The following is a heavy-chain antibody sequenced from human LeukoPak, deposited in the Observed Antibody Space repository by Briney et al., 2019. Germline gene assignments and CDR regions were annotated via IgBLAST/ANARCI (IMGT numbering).Heavy chain of an antibody. D-gene: IGHD6-19*01. Sequence: GGSLRLSCAASGFTFSSFWMHWVRQAPGKGLVWVSRINSVGSSTSYADSVMGRFTISRDNAKNTLYLQMNSLRAEDTAVYYCARERTSGWDASDFWGQGTMVTVSS. CDR2: INSVGSST. CDR3: ARERTSGWDASDF. CDR1: GFTFSSFW. J-gene: IGHJ4*02. V-gene: IGHV3-74*01.